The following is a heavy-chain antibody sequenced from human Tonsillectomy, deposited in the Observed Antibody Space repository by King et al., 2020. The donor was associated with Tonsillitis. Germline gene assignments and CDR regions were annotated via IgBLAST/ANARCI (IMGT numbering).Heavy chain of an antibody. Sequence: VQLVESGGGLVQPGGSLRLSCEVSEFSLTTYEMNWVRQAPGKGLEWVSYISSRGGTIYYADSVRGRFTISRDSAKNSLYLQMSSLRAEDTAIYYCARGRVTGDYLRDFDYWGQGTLVTVSS. CDR1: EFSLTTYE. V-gene: IGHV3-48*03. D-gene: IGHD4-17*01. CDR3: ARGRVTGDYLRDFDY. CDR2: ISSRGGTI. J-gene: IGHJ4*02.